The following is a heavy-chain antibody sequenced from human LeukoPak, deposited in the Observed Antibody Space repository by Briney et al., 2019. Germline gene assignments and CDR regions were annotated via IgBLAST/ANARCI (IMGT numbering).Heavy chain of an antibody. Sequence: PSETLSLTCTVSGGSISSYYWSWIRQPPGKGLEWIGYIYYSGSTNYNPSLKSRVTISVDTSKNQFSLKLSSVTAADTAVYYCARVNLGYSGYDWVDYWGQGTLVTVSS. CDR3: ARVNLGYSGYDWVDY. CDR2: IYYSGST. V-gene: IGHV4-59*01. CDR1: GGSISSYY. J-gene: IGHJ4*02. D-gene: IGHD5-12*01.